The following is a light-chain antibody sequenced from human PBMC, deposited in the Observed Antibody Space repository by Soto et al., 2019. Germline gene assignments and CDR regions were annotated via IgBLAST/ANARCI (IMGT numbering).Light chain of an antibody. CDR1: SSNIGSHT. CDR2: SNT. J-gene: IGLJ2*01. V-gene: IGLV1-44*01. Sequence: QSVLTQPPSASGTPGQTIAISCSGGSSNIGSHTANWYQQLPGTAPRLLIYSNTQRPSGVPDRFSGSKSGTSASLAISGLQSEYEGDYYCAAWDDSLNGVVFGGGTKVTVL. CDR3: AAWDDSLNGVV.